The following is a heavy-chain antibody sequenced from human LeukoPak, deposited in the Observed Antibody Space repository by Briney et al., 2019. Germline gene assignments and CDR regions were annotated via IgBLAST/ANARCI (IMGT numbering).Heavy chain of an antibody. CDR2: ISAYNGNT. CDR1: GYTFTSYG. D-gene: IGHD3-10*01. V-gene: IGHV1-18*01. J-gene: IGHJ5*02. CDR3: ARARDVSLWFGATPGWFDP. Sequence: GASVKVSCKASGYTFTSYGISWVRQAPGQGLEWMGWISAYNGNTNYAQKLQGRVTMTTDTSTSTAYMELRSLRSDDTAVYYCARARDVSLWFGATPGWFDPWGQGTLVTVSS.